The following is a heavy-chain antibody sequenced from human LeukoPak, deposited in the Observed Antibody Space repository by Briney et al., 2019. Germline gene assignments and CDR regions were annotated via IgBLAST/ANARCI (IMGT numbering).Heavy chain of an antibody. V-gene: IGHV4-34*01. CDR3: ARAGVVVPATNWFDP. CDR2: INHSGST. CDR1: GGSFSGYY. J-gene: IGHJ5*02. Sequence: PSETLSLTCAVYGGSFSGYYWSWIRQPPGKGLEWIGEINHSGSTNYNPSLKSRDTISVDTSKNQFSLKLSSVTAADTAVYYCARAGVVVPATNWFDPWGQGTLVTVSS. D-gene: IGHD2-2*01.